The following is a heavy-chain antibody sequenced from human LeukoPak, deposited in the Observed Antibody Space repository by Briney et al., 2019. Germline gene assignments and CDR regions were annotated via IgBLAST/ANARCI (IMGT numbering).Heavy chain of an antibody. CDR1: GFTFSSYG. CDR3: AKVRSYSQYYFDY. V-gene: IGHV3-30*02. D-gene: IGHD1-26*01. J-gene: IGHJ4*02. Sequence: GGSLRLSCAASGFTFSSYGMHWVRQAPGKGLEWVAFIRYDGSNKYYADSVKGRFTISKDNSKNTLYLQMNSLRAEDTAVYYCAKVRSYSQYYFDYWGQGTLVTVSS. CDR2: IRYDGSNK.